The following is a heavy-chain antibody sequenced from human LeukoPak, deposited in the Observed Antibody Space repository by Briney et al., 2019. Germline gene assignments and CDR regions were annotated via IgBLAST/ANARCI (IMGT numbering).Heavy chain of an antibody. V-gene: IGHV3-7*01. D-gene: IGHD6-19*01. CDR2: IKQDGSEK. Sequence: GGSLRLSCAASGFTFSSYWMSWVRQAPGKGLEWVANIKQDGSEKYYVDSVKGRFTISRDNAKNSLYLQMNSLRAEDTAVYYCARGHFPGIAVADTYFDYWGQGTLVTVSS. CDR1: GFTFSSYW. J-gene: IGHJ4*02. CDR3: ARGHFPGIAVADTYFDY.